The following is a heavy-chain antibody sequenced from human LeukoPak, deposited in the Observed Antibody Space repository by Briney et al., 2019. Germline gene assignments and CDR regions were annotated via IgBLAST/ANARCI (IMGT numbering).Heavy chain of an antibody. Sequence: GGSLRLSXAASGFTFSSYWMHWVRQAPGKGLVWVSRINSDGSSTSYADSVKGRFTISRDNAKNTLYLQMNSLRAEDTAVYYCARDGRAYYYDSSGYYDYWGQGTLVTVSS. CDR1: GFTFSSYW. J-gene: IGHJ4*02. CDR2: INSDGSST. D-gene: IGHD3-22*01. V-gene: IGHV3-74*01. CDR3: ARDGRAYYYDSSGYYDY.